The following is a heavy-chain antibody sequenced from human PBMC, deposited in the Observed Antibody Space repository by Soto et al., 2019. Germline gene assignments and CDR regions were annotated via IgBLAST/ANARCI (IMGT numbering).Heavy chain of an antibody. Sequence: SVKVSCKASGGSFTYTLSWVRQAPGQGLEWMGGIIPIFGTTNYAQKFQGRVTITAAESTKTAYMELSNLRSDDTAVYYCARLHSHGTFGMDVWGQGTTVTVSS. V-gene: IGHV1-69*13. D-gene: IGHD5-18*01. CDR1: GGSFTYT. J-gene: IGHJ6*02. CDR3: ARLHSHGTFGMDV. CDR2: IIPIFGTT.